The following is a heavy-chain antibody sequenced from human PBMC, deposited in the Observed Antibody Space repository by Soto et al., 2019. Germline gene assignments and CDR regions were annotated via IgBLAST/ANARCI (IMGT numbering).Heavy chain of an antibody. V-gene: IGHV1-18*04. CDR3: ARDRPDFWSGYYTYYYYGMDV. J-gene: IGHJ6*02. CDR1: GYTFTSYG. CDR2: ISAYNGNT. D-gene: IGHD3-3*01. Sequence: ASVKVSCKASGYTFTSYGICWVRQAPGQGLEWMGWISAYNGNTNYAQKLQGRVTMTTDTSTSTAYMELRSLRSDDTAVYYCARDRPDFWSGYYTYYYYGMDVWGQGTTVTVSS.